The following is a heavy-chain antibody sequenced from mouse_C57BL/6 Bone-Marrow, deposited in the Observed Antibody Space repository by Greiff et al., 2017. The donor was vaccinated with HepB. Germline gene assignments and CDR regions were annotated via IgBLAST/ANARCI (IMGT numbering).Heavy chain of an antibody. CDR2: INPNYGTT. CDR1: GYSFTDYN. V-gene: IGHV1-39*01. D-gene: IGHD1-1*01. J-gene: IGHJ1*03. CDR3: ATITTVVPPWYFDV. Sequence: VQLQQSGPELVKPGASVKISCKASGYSFTDYNMNWVKQSNGKSLEWIGVINPNYGTTSYNQKFKGKATLTVDQSSSTAYMQLNSLTSEDSAVYYCATITTVVPPWYFDVWGTVTTVTVSS.